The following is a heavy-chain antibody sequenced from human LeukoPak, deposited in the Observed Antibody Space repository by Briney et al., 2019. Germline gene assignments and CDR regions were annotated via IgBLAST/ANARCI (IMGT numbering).Heavy chain of an antibody. CDR2: ISSSGSTI. D-gene: IGHD2-2*01. J-gene: IGHJ4*02. Sequence: PGGSLRLSCAASGLTFNSYEMNWVRQAPGRGLEWISYISSSGSTIYYADSVKGRFTISRDNAKNSLYLQMNGLRAEDTAVYYCARRYCSSTSCTFDYWGQGTLVTVSS. CDR3: ARRYCSSTSCTFDY. V-gene: IGHV3-48*03. CDR1: GLTFNSYE.